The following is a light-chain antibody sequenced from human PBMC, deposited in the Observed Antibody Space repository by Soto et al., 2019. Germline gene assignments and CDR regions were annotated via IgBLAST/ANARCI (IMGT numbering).Light chain of an antibody. V-gene: IGLV2-14*01. Sequence: QSVLTQPASVSGTPGQSITIPSTRTSGDIGNYNAVSWYQQQPGKAPKLLIYEVSHRHSGVSEHFYGSRSGNTASVTFSGLHAEDEADYYCGARTTSSAYVFGRGAKVTVL. CDR3: GARTTSSAYV. J-gene: IGLJ1*01. CDR1: SGDIGNYNA. CDR2: EVS.